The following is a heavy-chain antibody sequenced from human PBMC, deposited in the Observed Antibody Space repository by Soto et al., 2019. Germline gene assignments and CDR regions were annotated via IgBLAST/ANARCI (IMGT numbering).Heavy chain of an antibody. V-gene: IGHV3-9*01. Sequence: EVQLVESVGGLVQPGRSLRLSCAASGFTFDDYAMHWVRQAPGKGLEWVSGISWNSGSIGDADSVKGRFTISRDNAKNSLYLQMNSLRAEDTALYYCAKASNGNVRAQNWFDPWGQGTLVTVSS. J-gene: IGHJ5*02. CDR3: AKASNGNVRAQNWFDP. CDR1: GFTFDDYA. D-gene: IGHD1-20*01. CDR2: ISWNSGSI.